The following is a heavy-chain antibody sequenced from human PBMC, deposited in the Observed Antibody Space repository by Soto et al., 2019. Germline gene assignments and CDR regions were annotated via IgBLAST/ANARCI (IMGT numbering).Heavy chain of an antibody. CDR1: GGSISSYY. J-gene: IGHJ5*02. CDR2: IYYSGST. V-gene: IGHV4-59*12. CDR3: ARGPGELLSGGWFDP. Sequence: PSETLSLTCTVSGGSISSYYWSWIRQPPGKGLEWIGYIYYSGSTNYNPSLKSRVTISVDTSKNQFSLKLSSVTAADTAVYYCARGPGELLSGGWFDPWGQGTLVTVDS. D-gene: IGHD3-10*01.